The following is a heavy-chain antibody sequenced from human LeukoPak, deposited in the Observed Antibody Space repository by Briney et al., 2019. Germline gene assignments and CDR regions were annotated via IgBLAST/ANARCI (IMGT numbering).Heavy chain of an antibody. D-gene: IGHD3-22*01. CDR3: ARRSSGYYYVKEAFDI. V-gene: IGHV1-69*04. CDR1: GGTFSSYA. CDR2: IIPILGIA. J-gene: IGHJ3*02. Sequence: SVKVSCKASGGTFSSYAISWVRQAPGQGLEWMGRIIPILGIANYAQKFQGRVTITADKSTSTAYMELRSLRSDDTAVYYCARRSSGYYYVKEAFDIWGQGTMVTVSS.